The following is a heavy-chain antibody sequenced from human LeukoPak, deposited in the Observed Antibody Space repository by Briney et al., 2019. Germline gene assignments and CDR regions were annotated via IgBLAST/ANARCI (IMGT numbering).Heavy chain of an antibody. D-gene: IGHD2-15*01. V-gene: IGHV4-38-2*02. CDR2: IYHSGST. CDR3: ASSPPYCSGGSCYVDY. CDR1: GYSISSGYY. J-gene: IGHJ4*02. Sequence: SETLSLTCTVSGYSISSGYYWGWIRQPPGKGLEWIGSIYHSGSTYYNPSLKSRVTISVDTSKNQFSLKLSSVTAADTAVYYCASSPPYCSGGSCYVDYWGQGTLVTVSS.